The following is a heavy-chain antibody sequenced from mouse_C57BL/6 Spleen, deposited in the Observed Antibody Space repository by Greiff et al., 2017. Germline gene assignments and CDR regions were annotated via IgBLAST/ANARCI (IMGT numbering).Heavy chain of an antibody. CDR3: AREDLAWFAD. CDR2: ISDGGSYT. CDR1: GFTFSSYA. V-gene: IGHV5-4*01. J-gene: IGHJ3*01. Sequence: EVQLQESGGGLVKPGGSLKLSCAASGFTFSSYAMSWVRQTPEKRLEWVATISDGGSYTYYPDNVKGRFTISRDNAKNNLYLQMSHLKSEETAMYYCAREDLAWFADWGQGTLVTVSA.